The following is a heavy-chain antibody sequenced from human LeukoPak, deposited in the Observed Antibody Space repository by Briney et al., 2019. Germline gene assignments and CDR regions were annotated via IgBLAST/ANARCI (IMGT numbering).Heavy chain of an antibody. D-gene: IGHD1-26*01. Sequence: PGGSLRLSCAASGFTFSSYAMSWVRQAPGKGLEWVSAISGSGSTIYYADSVKGRFTISRDNAKNSLYLQMNSLRAEDTAVYYCARGEGDSGSLLNAFDIWGQGTMVTVSS. J-gene: IGHJ3*02. CDR2: ISGSGSTI. V-gene: IGHV3-23*01. CDR1: GFTFSSYA. CDR3: ARGEGDSGSLLNAFDI.